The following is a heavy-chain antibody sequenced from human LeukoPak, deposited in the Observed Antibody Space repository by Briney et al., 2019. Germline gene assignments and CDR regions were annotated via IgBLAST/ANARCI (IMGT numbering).Heavy chain of an antibody. CDR2: IYSGGET. D-gene: IGHD3-10*02. V-gene: IGHV3-53*01. CDR3: ARGLLLWSEEGMDV. CDR1: GFTVGSSY. J-gene: IGHJ6*02. Sequence: GGSLRLSCAPSGFTVGSSYMSWVRQAPGKGLEWVSVIYSGGETYYADSVKGRFAISRDNSNNTVLLQMTRLRAEGTAVYYWARGLLLWSEEGMDVWGQGTMVTVSS.